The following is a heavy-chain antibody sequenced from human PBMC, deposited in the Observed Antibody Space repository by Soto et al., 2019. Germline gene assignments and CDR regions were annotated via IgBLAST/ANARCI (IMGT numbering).Heavy chain of an antibody. CDR2: IYYSGST. D-gene: IGHD2-2*01. Sequence: TLSLTCTVSGGSISSGGYYWSWHRQHPGKGLEWIGYIYYSGSTYYNPSLKSRVTISVDTSKNQFSLKLSSVTAADTAVYYCARHPIVVVPAASGSFAFDIWGQGTMVTVS. CDR1: GGSISSGGYY. CDR3: ARHPIVVVPAASGSFAFDI. V-gene: IGHV4-31*03. J-gene: IGHJ3*02.